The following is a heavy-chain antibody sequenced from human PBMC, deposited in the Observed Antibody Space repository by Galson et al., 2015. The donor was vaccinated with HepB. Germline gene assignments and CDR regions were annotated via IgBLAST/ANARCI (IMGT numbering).Heavy chain of an antibody. CDR3: ATGGYCSSTSCPERNFDY. Sequence: SVKVSCKASGYTFTGYYMHWVRQAPGQGLEWMGRINPNSGGTNYAQKFQGRVTMTRDTSISTAYMELSRLRSDDTAVYYCATGGYCSSTSCPERNFDYWGQGTLVTVSS. D-gene: IGHD2-2*01. CDR1: GYTFTGYY. V-gene: IGHV1-2*06. J-gene: IGHJ4*02. CDR2: INPNSGGT.